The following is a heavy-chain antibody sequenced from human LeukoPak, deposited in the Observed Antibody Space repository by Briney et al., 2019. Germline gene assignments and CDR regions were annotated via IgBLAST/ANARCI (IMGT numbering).Heavy chain of an antibody. Sequence: SQTLSLTCTVSGGSISSGSYYWSWIRQPAGKGLEWIGRIYTSGSTNYNPSLKSRVTISVDTSKNQFSLKLSSVTAADTAVYYCARDQGELLSSNWFDPWGQGTLVTVSS. V-gene: IGHV4-61*02. J-gene: IGHJ5*02. CDR3: ARDQGELLSSNWFDP. CDR2: IYTSGST. CDR1: GGSISSGSYY. D-gene: IGHD1-26*01.